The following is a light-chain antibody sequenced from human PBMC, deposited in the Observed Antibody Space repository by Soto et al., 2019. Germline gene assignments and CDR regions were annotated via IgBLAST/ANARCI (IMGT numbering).Light chain of an antibody. V-gene: IGKV2-30*01. J-gene: IGKJ1*01. CDR3: MQGTYWPPT. CDR2: EVS. CDR1: QSPLFSNGVTY. Sequence: DVVMTQSPLSLPVTLGQPSSISCRSSQSPLFSNGVTYLSWFHQRPGQSPRRLIYEVSRRDSGVPDRFSGSGSGTDFTLKIRRVEAEDAGVYYCMQGTYWPPTFGQGTKVDI.